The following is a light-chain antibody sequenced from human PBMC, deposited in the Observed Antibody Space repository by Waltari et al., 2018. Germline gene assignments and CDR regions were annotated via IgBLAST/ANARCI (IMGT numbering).Light chain of an antibody. CDR2: GNN. CDR1: SSNPGNNV. V-gene: IGLV1-40*01. Sequence: QSVLTQPPSASGTPGQRVTISCSGTSSNPGNNVVNWYQQLPGKAPKLLIYGNNNLPSGVPDRFSGSNSGTSASLAITVLQAEDEADYYCQSYDSSLSSYVFGTGTKVTVL. J-gene: IGLJ1*01. CDR3: QSYDSSLSSYV.